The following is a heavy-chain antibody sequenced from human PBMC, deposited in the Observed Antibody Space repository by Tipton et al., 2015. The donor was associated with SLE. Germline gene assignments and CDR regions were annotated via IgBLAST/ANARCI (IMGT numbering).Heavy chain of an antibody. J-gene: IGHJ6*03. CDR3: ARESFTNDFYYYMDV. D-gene: IGHD2-8*01. Sequence: GSLRLSCAASGFTFSSYAMSWVRQAPGKGLEWVSIIYSGGSTYYADSVKGRFTISRDNSKNTLYLQMNSLRAEDTAVYYCARESFTNDFYYYMDVWGKGTTVTVSS. V-gene: IGHV3-23*03. CDR2: IIYSGGST. CDR1: GFTFSSYA.